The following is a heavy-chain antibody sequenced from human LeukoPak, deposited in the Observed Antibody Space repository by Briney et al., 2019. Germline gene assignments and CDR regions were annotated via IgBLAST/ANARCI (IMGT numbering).Heavy chain of an antibody. Sequence: GGSLRLSCAASGFTFSSYWMSWVRQAPGKGLEWVASIKQDGREKYYVDSVKGRFTISRDNAKNSLYLQMNSLRAEDTAVYYCARDLVGDSSVVYWGQGTLVTVSS. J-gene: IGHJ4*02. V-gene: IGHV3-7*01. CDR3: ARDLVGDSSVVY. D-gene: IGHD6-19*01. CDR2: IKQDGREK. CDR1: GFTFSSYW.